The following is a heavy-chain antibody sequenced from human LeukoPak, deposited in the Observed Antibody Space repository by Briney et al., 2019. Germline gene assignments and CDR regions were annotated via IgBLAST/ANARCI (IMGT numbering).Heavy chain of an antibody. V-gene: IGHV3-20*04. CDR1: GSTFDDYG. D-gene: IGHD6-6*01. CDR2: INWNGGST. J-gene: IGHJ6*03. CDR3: ARYSSSSEVYYMDV. Sequence: PGGSLRLSCAASGSTFDDYGMSWVRQAPGKGLEWVSGINWNGGSTGYADSVKGRFTISRDNAKNSLYLQMNSLRAEDTALYYCARYSSSSEVYYMDVWGKGTTVTVSS.